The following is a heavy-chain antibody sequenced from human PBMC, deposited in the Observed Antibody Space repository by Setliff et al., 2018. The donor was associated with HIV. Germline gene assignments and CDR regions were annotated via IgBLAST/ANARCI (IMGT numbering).Heavy chain of an antibody. J-gene: IGHJ4*02. CDR3: ASLFHDTSAPWLYYFDH. D-gene: IGHD3-22*01. CDR2: IYTSGRT. CDR1: GGSISSGSYY. Sequence: TLSLTCTVSGGSISSGSYYWSWIRQPAGKGLEWIGLIYTSGRTNYNPSLKSRVTISVDTSKNQFSLNLSSVTAADTAVYYCASLFHDTSAPWLYYFDHWGQGTLVTVSS. V-gene: IGHV4-61*02.